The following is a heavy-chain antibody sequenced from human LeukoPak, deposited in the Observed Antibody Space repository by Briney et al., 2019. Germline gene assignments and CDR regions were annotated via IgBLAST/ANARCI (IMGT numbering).Heavy chain of an antibody. D-gene: IGHD3-22*01. CDR2: VSYDESKK. CDR3: ARVDNYYDSSSYYSDNY. CDR1: GFIFSNAG. V-gene: IGHV3-30*03. J-gene: IGHJ4*02. Sequence: GGSLRLSCAASGFIFSNAGIHWVRQAPGRGLEWVAVVSYDESKKHYADSVKGRFTISRDNSKSTLFLQMNSLRAEDTAVYYCARVDNYYDSSSYYSDNYWGQGTLVTVSS.